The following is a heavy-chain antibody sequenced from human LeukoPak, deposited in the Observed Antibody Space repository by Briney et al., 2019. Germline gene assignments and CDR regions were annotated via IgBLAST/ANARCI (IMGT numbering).Heavy chain of an antibody. J-gene: IGHJ4*02. V-gene: IGHV4-59*03. CDR2: IYYSGST. D-gene: IGHD5-18*01. Sequence: SETLSLTCTVSGGSISSYYWSWIRQPPGKGLEWIGYIYYSGSTNYNPSLRSRVTISIDTSKNQFSLSLSSVTAADTAVYYCAGGYSNGSGYWGQGTLVTVSS. CDR1: GGSISSYY. CDR3: AGGYSNGSGY.